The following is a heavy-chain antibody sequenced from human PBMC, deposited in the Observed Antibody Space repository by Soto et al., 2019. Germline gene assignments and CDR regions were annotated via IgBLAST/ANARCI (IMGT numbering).Heavy chain of an antibody. V-gene: IGHV3-11*01. D-gene: IGHD2-21*01. CDR2: ISSRSSTI. CDR3: AREPLPLYSMYGVDV. CDR1: GFTFSDYY. J-gene: IGHJ6*02. Sequence: QVQLVESGGDLVKPGGSLRLSCAASGFTFSDYYMSWIRQAPGKGLEWVAYISSRSSTIYYADSVKGRFTISRDNAKNSLYLQMNSLRVEDTAVYYCAREPLPLYSMYGVDVWGQGTTVTVSS.